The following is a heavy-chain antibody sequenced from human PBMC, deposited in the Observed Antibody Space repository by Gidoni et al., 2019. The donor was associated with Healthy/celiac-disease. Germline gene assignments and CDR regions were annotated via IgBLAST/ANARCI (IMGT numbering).Heavy chain of an antibody. CDR3: AKDAVGATQYYFDY. V-gene: IGHV3-30*18. J-gene: IGHJ4*02. CDR1: GFTFSSYG. D-gene: IGHD1-26*01. CDR2: ISYDGSNK. Sequence: QVQLVESGGGVVQPGRSLRLSCAASGFTFSSYGMHWVRQAPGKGLEWVAVISYDGSNKYYADSVKGRFTISRDNSKNTLYLQMNSLRAEDTAVYYCAKDAVGATQYYFDYWGQGTLVTVSS.